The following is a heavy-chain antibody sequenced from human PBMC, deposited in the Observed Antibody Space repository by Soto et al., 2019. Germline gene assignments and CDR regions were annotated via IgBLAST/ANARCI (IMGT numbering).Heavy chain of an antibody. J-gene: IGHJ4*02. V-gene: IGHV1-46*01. CDR3: ARDWADQQLWSLDIDY. D-gene: IGHD5-18*01. CDR2: INPSGGST. Sequence: ASVKVSCKASGYTFTSYYMHWVRQAPGQGLEWMGIINPSGGSTSYAQKFQGRVTMTRDTSTSTVYMELSSLRSEDTAVYYCARDWADQQLWSLDIDYWGQGTLVTVSS. CDR1: GYTFTSYY.